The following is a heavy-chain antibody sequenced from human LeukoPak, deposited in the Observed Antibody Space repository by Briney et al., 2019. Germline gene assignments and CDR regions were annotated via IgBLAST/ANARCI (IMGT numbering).Heavy chain of an antibody. D-gene: IGHD5-18*01. J-gene: IGHJ4*02. Sequence: SSETLSLTCAVYGGSFSGYYWSWIRQPPGKGLEWIGEINHFGSTNYNPSLKSRVNISSDTSNNHCSLKVNSVTAADTAVYYCARGYRARQTFYSYHYFDCWAQGILVTVSS. V-gene: IGHV4-34*01. CDR1: GGSFSGYY. CDR3: ARGYRARQTFYSYHYFDC. CDR2: INHFGST.